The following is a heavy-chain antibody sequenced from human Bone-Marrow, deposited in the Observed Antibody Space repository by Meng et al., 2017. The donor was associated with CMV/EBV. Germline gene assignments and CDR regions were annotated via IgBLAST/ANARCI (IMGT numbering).Heavy chain of an antibody. V-gene: IGHV1-2*02. CDR1: GYTFTGYY. CDR2: INPNSGGT. CDR3: ARVIAAAGQGWFDP. Sequence: ASVKVSCKASGYTFTGYYMHWVRQAPGQGLEWMGWINPNSGGTNYAQKFQGRVTMTRDTSISTAYMELSSLRSEDTAVYYCARVIAAAGQGWFDPWGQGTRVTGSS. D-gene: IGHD6-13*01. J-gene: IGHJ5*01.